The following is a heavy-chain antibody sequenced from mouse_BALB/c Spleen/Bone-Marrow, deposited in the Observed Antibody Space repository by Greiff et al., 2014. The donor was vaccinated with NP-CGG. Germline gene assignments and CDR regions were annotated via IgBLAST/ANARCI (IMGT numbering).Heavy chain of an antibody. V-gene: IGHV5-17*02. CDR1: GFTFGSFG. D-gene: IGHD2-3*01. CDR3: ARDDGYYIRNAMDY. J-gene: IGHJ4*01. Sequence: EVKLVESGGGLVQPGGSRKLSCAASGFTFGSFGMHWVRQAPERGLEWVAYISSGTSTIYYADTVKGRFTISRDNPKNTRFLQMTSLRSEDTAMYYCARDDGYYIRNAMDYWGQGTSVTVSS. CDR2: ISSGTSTI.